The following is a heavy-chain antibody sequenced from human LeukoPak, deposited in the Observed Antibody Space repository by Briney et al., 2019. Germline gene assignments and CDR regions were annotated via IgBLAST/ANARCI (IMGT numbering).Heavy chain of an antibody. V-gene: IGHV3-53*01. J-gene: IGHJ6*03. CDR3: ARARTNWNHPYAGDYYYMDV. CDR2: IYSGGST. D-gene: IGHD1-1*01. Sequence: GGSLRLSCAASGFTVSSNYMSWVRQAPGKGLEWVSVIYSGGSTYYADSVKGRFTISRDNSKNTLYLQMNSLRAEDTAVYYCARARTNWNHPYAGDYYYMDVWGKGTAVTVSS. CDR1: GFTVSSNY.